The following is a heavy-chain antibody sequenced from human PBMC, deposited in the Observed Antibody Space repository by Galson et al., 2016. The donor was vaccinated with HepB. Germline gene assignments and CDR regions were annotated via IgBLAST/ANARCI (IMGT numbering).Heavy chain of an antibody. CDR1: GFILSSYT. CDR3: ARDRVYSHYGAFYYYGMEV. D-gene: IGHD4-11*01. V-gene: IGHV3-21*01. CDR2: ISISSSYT. J-gene: IGHJ6*02. Sequence: SLRLSCAASGFILSSYTMNWVRQAPGKGLEWVSSISISSSYTYYADSVKGRFTISSDNAKNSLYLQMNSLRAEDTAVYYCARDRVYSHYGAFYYYGMEVWGQGTTVTVSS.